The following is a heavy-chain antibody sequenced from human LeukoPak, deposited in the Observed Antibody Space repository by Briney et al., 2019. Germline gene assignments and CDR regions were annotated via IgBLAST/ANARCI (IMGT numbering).Heavy chain of an antibody. V-gene: IGHV5-51*01. CDR2: IYPGDSDT. D-gene: IGHD3-9*01. Sequence: PGESLKISCKASGYSFTTYWIAWARQLPGKGLEWMGIIYPGDSDTRYSPPFRGQVTISADKSISTAYLQWSSLRAPDTAVDYCARQADYNLLTGYYKGHLDYWGQGTLVTVSS. CDR3: ARQADYNLLTGYYKGHLDY. CDR1: GYSFTTYW. J-gene: IGHJ4*02.